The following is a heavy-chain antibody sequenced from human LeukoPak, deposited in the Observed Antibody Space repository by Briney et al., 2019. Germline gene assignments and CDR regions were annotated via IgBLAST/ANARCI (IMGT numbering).Heavy chain of an antibody. J-gene: IGHJ3*02. CDR1: GGSFTFTSHA. CDR2: LIPIYGSA. D-gene: IGHD3-22*01. V-gene: IGHV1-69*13. CDR3: AGFFYDNSGDAFDI. Sequence: SVKVSFKASGGSFTFTSHAISWVRQAPGQGLEWMGGLIPIYGSANYAQKFQGRVTITSDESTRTVFMELSSLRPEDSAVYYCAGFFYDNSGDAFDIWGQGTMVTVSS.